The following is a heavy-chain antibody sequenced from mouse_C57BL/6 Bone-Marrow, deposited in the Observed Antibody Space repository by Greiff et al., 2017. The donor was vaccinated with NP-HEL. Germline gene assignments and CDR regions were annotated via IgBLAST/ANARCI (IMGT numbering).Heavy chain of an antibody. CDR3: ARKTAQIFAY. D-gene: IGHD3-2*02. CDR2: IYPGSGST. J-gene: IGHJ3*01. Sequence: VQLQESGAELARPGASVKLSCKASGYTFTSYWITWVKQRPGQGLEWIGDIYPGSGSTNYNEKFKSKATLTVDTSSSTAYMQLSSLTSEDSAVYYCARKTAQIFAYWGQGTLVTVSA. V-gene: IGHV1-55*01. CDR1: GYTFTSYW.